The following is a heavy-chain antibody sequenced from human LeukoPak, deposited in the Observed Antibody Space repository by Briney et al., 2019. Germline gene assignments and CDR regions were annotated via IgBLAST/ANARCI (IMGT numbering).Heavy chain of an antibody. CDR3: ARSGGNYYGSGSYNY. Sequence: GGSLRLSCATSGLTISGHWMAWVRQAPGKGLEWVAGIKEDGSEAHYVDSVKGRFTISRDNAKNSLYLQMNSLRAEDTAVYYCARSGGNYYGSGSYNYWGQGTLVTVSS. CDR1: GLTISGHW. V-gene: IGHV3-7*01. J-gene: IGHJ4*02. D-gene: IGHD3-10*01. CDR2: IKEDGSEA.